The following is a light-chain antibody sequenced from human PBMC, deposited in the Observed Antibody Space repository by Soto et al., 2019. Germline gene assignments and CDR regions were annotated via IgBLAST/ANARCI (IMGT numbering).Light chain of an antibody. CDR3: QQRSNLPWT. CDR1: QSVRSN. CDR2: DAS. V-gene: IGKV3-11*01. Sequence: EIVLTQSPATLSLSPGERATLSCRASQSVRSNLAWYQQKPGQAPRLLIYDASNSATGIPGRFSGSGSGTDFTLTITNLEPEDFAVYYCQQRSNLPWTFGQGAKVEIK. J-gene: IGKJ1*01.